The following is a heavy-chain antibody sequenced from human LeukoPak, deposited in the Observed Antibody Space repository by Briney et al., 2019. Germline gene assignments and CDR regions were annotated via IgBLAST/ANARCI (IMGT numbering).Heavy chain of an antibody. Sequence: GESLKISCKGSGYSINNYWIGWVRQMPGKGLEWMGIIYPADSDIRYSPSFQGQVTISADKSISTAYLQWSSLKASDTAVYYCARDYCSSTSCLFDYWGQGTLVTVSS. D-gene: IGHD2-2*01. J-gene: IGHJ4*02. CDR3: ARDYCSSTSCLFDY. CDR2: IYPADSDI. CDR1: GYSINNYW. V-gene: IGHV5-51*01.